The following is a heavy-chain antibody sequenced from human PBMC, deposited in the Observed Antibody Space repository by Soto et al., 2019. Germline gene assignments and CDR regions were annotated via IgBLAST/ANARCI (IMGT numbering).Heavy chain of an antibody. J-gene: IGHJ4*02. CDR3: ARGSGYDSPDY. Sequence: SVKVSCKASGGTFSSYTISWVRQAPGQGLEWMGRIIPILGIANYAQKFQGRVTITANKSISTAYMELSSLRSEDTAVYYCARGSGYDSPDYWGQGTLVTVSS. CDR2: IIPILGIA. V-gene: IGHV1-69*02. D-gene: IGHD5-12*01. CDR1: GGTFSSYT.